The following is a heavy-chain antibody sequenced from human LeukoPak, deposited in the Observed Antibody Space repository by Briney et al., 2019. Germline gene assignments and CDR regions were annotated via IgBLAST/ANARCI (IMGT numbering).Heavy chain of an antibody. V-gene: IGHV5-51*01. Sequence: RGESLKISCQGSGYSFTSYWIGWVRQLPGKGLEWMGIIYPGDSDTSYSPSFQGQVTISADKSISTAYLQWSSLKASDTAMYYCARRPREMATINPKEEFDYWGQGTLVTVSS. J-gene: IGHJ4*02. CDR3: ARRPREMATINPKEEFDY. CDR1: GYSFTSYW. CDR2: IYPGDSDT. D-gene: IGHD5-24*01.